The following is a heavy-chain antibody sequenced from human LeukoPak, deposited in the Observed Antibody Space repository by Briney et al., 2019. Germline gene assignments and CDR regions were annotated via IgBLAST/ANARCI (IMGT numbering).Heavy chain of an antibody. V-gene: IGHV4-59*01. CDR1: GGSISSYY. Sequence: SETLSLTCTVSGGSISSYYWSWIRQPPGKGLERIGYIYDSGTTNYNPSLKSRVTISLDTSKNQFSLNLTSVTAADTAVYHCARGSGDYATSDAEYFQHWGQGTLVTVSS. D-gene: IGHD4-17*01. CDR3: ARGSGDYATSDAEYFQH. J-gene: IGHJ1*01. CDR2: IYDSGTT.